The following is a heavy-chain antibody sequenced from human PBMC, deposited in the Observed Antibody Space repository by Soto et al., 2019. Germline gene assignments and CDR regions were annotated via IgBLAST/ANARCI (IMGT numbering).Heavy chain of an antibody. Sequence: GASVKLYCKASGYTFTNYGISWVRQAPGQGLEWMGWINTYNGNTNHAQKLQGRVTMTTDTSTSTAYMELRSLRSDDTAVYYCARGVGSGTYYNQYNWFDPWGQGTLVTSPQ. CDR3: ARGVGSGTYYNQYNWFDP. D-gene: IGHD3-10*01. CDR1: GYTFTNYG. J-gene: IGHJ5*02. V-gene: IGHV1-18*01. CDR2: INTYNGNT.